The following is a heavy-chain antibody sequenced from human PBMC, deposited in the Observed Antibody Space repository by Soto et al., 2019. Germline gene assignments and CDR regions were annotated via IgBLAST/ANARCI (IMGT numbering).Heavy chain of an antibody. CDR3: ARDPFYGWFDS. Sequence: QVQLVQSGAEVRKPGASVKVSCKASGHTLASYDINWVRQATGQGLEWMGWMTPDSGDTGYAQKFQGRVTMTWDTSITTAYMDLSSLRSDDTAVYYCARDPFYGWFDSWGQGTLVTVSS. J-gene: IGHJ5*01. V-gene: IGHV1-8*01. CDR2: MTPDSGDT. D-gene: IGHD3-16*01. CDR1: GHTLASYD.